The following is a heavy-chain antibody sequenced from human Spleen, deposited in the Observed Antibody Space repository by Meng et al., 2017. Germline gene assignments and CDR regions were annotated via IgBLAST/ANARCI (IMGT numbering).Heavy chain of an antibody. D-gene: IGHD4-11*01. CDR2: INHSGST. Sequence: QGQLQQWGEGLLKPSETLSLTCVVSGGSFSDYYWSWIRQPPGKGLEWIGEINHSGSTNYNPSLESRATISVDTSQNNLSLKLSSVTAEDSAVYYCARGPTTMAHDFDYWGQGTLVTVSS. V-gene: IGHV4-34*01. CDR1: GGSFSDYY. J-gene: IGHJ4*02. CDR3: ARGPTTMAHDFDY.